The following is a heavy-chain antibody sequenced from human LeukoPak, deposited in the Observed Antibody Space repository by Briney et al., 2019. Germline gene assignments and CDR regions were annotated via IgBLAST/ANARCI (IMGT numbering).Heavy chain of an antibody. D-gene: IGHD3-10*01. Sequence: GGSLRLSCAASGFTFSSYGMHWVRQAPGKGLEWVAVISYDGSNKYYADSVKGRFTISRDNSKNTLYPQMNGLRAEDTAVYYCAKNYGSGSYSYYYGMDVWGQGTTVTVSS. J-gene: IGHJ6*02. V-gene: IGHV3-30*18. CDR2: ISYDGSNK. CDR1: GFTFSSYG. CDR3: AKNYGSGSYSYYYGMDV.